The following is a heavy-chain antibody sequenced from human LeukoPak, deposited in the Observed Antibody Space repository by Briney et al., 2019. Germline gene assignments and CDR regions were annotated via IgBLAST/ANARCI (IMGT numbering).Heavy chain of an antibody. CDR1: GGSISSGGYS. J-gene: IGHJ4*02. D-gene: IGHD5-12*01. V-gene: IGHV4-30-2*01. CDR2: IYRSGST. Sequence: SETLSLTCAVSGGSISSGGYSWSWIRQPPGKGLEWIGYIYRSGSTYYNPSLKSRVTISVDRSKNQFSLKLSSVTAADTAVYYCARGGGYDLFDYWGQGTLVTVSS. CDR3: ARGGGYDLFDY.